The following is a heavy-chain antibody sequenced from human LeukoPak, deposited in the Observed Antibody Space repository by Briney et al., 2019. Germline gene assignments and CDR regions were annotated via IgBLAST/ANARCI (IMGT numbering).Heavy chain of an antibody. CDR3: AKDRYGYAFEYSDS. CDR1: GFTVSSYG. V-gene: IGHV3-30*18. CDR2: ISNDGSKK. J-gene: IGHJ4*02. D-gene: IGHD5-18*01. Sequence: GGSLRLSCAASGFTVSSYGMHWVRQAPGKGLDWVAVISNDGSKKYYADSVKGRFTISRDNSKNTLSLQVSSLRTEDTAVYYCAKDRYGYAFEYSDSWGQGTLVTVSS.